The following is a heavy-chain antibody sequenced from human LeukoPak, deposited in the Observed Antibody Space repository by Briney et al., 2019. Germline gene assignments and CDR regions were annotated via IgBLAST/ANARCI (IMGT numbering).Heavy chain of an antibody. CDR1: GFTFSSYA. CDR2: ISGSGGST. V-gene: IGHV3-23*01. D-gene: IGHD3-3*01. CDR3: VKTPVRRFPLYFDY. J-gene: IGHJ4*02. Sequence: TGGSLRLSCAASGFTFSSYAMSWVRQAPGKGLEWVSGISGSGGSTDYADSLKGRFTISRDNSKNTLYLQMNSLRAEDTAVYYCVKTPVRRFPLYFDYWGQGTLVTVSS.